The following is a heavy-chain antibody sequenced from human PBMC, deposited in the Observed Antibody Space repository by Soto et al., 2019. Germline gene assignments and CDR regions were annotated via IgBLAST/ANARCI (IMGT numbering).Heavy chain of an antibody. Sequence: EVQLVESGGGLVQPGGSLRLSCAASGFTFSGSAMHWVRQASGRGLEWIGRIRNKVNNYATVYAASVTGRFTISRDDSRNTAYLQLNNLNTGDTAVYFCTSLPNMDGGVGGRYLDLWGRGTLVTVSS. CDR3: TSLPNMDGGVGGRYLDL. J-gene: IGHJ2*01. CDR1: GFTFSGSA. CDR2: IRNKVNNYAT. V-gene: IGHV3-73*02. D-gene: IGHD4-17*01.